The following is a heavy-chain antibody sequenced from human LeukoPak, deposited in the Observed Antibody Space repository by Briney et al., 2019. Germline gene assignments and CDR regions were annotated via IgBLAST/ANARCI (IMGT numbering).Heavy chain of an antibody. V-gene: IGHV3-23*01. CDR2: ISGSGGST. CDR1: GFTFSNYA. J-gene: IGHJ4*02. Sequence: GGSLRLSCAASGFTFSNYAMSWVRQAPGKGLEWVSAISGSGGSTYYADSVKGRFTISRDNSKNTLYLQMNSLRAEDTAVYYCATIDSGYDSSRDYWGQGTLVTVSS. D-gene: IGHD5-12*01. CDR3: ATIDSGYDSSRDY.